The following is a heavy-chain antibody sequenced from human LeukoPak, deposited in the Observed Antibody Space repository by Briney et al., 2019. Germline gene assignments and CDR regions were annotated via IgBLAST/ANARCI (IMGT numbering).Heavy chain of an antibody. CDR1: GGSFSGYY. CDR2: INHSGST. CDR3: ARGCYDYVWGSYRTMNAFDI. J-gene: IGHJ3*02. D-gene: IGHD3-16*02. V-gene: IGHV4-34*01. Sequence: SETLSLTCAVYGGSFSGYYWSWIRQPPGKGLEWIGEINHSGSTNYNPSLKSRVTISVDTSKNQFSLKLSSVTAADTAVYYCARGCYDYVWGSYRTMNAFDIWGQGTVVTVSS.